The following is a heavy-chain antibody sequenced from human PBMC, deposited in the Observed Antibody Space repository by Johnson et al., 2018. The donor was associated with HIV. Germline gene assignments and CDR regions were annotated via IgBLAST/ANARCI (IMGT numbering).Heavy chain of an antibody. Sequence: QVQLVESGGGLVKPGGSLRLSCVASGFTFSSYAMHWVRQAPGKGLEWVAVISYDGSNKYYADSVKGRFTISRANSKNTPDLQMNSLRAEDTAVYYCARDRAWGDNVGVAAYGAFDIWGQGTMVTVSS. V-gene: IGHV3-30*04. CDR1: GFTFSSYA. CDR3: ARDRAWGDNVGVAAYGAFDI. D-gene: IGHD2-15*01. CDR2: ISYDGSNK. J-gene: IGHJ3*02.